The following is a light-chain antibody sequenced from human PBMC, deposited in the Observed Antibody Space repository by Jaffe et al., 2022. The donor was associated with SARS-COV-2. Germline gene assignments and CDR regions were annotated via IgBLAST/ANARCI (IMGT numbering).Light chain of an antibody. J-gene: IGKJ2*01. CDR3: QQYGSSPST. CDR2: AAS. Sequence: EIVLTQSPGTLSLSPGERATLSCRASQSITTSSLAWYQQKPGQAPRLLIYAASSRATGIPDRFIGSGSGTDFTLTISRLEPEDFAVYYCQQYGSSPSTFGQGTKLEI. V-gene: IGKV3-20*01. CDR1: QSITTSS.